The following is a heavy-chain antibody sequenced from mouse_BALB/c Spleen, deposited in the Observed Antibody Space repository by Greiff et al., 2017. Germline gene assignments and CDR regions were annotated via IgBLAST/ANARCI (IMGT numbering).Heavy chain of an antibody. D-gene: IGHD2-12*01. J-gene: IGHJ2*01. CDR2: ILPGSGST. CDR3: ARSLPYESFDY. CDR1: GYTFSSYW. V-gene: IGHV1-9*01. Sequence: QVQLQQSGAELMKPGASVKISCKATGYTFSSYWIEWVKQRPGHGLEWIGEILPGSGSTNYNEKFKGKATFTADTSSNTAYMQLSSLTSEDSAVYYCARSLPYESFDYWGQGTTLTVSS.